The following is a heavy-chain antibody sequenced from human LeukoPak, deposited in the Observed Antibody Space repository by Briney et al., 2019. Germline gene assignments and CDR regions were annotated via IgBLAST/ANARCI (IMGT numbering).Heavy chain of an antibody. J-gene: IGHJ6*02. Sequence: GGSLRLSCAASGFTFSSYAMSWVRQAPGKGLEWVSAISGSGGSTYYADSVKGRFTISRDNPKNTLYLQMNSLRAEDTAVYYCAKGSVELRKPYYYYGMDVWGQGTTVTVSS. D-gene: IGHD1-7*01. V-gene: IGHV3-23*01. CDR1: GFTFSSYA. CDR2: ISGSGGST. CDR3: AKGSVELRKPYYYYGMDV.